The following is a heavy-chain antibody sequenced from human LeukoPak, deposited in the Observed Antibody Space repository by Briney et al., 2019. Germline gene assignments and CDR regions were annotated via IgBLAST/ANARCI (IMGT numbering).Heavy chain of an antibody. CDR2: ISIGSTYI. CDR1: GFTFSRYS. CDR3: ARGSRLGVVGRDAFDI. D-gene: IGHD3-3*01. Sequence: GGSLRLSCAASGFTFSRYSLNWVRQAPGKGLEWVSSISIGSTYIYYADSVKGRFTMSRDNAKNSLYLQLNSLRAEDTAVYYCARGSRLGVVGRDAFDIWGQGTMVTVSS. V-gene: IGHV3-21*01. J-gene: IGHJ3*02.